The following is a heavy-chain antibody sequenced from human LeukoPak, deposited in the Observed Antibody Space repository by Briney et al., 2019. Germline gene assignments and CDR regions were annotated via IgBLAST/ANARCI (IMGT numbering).Heavy chain of an antibody. Sequence: SETLSLTCTVSGGSISSSSYYWGWIRQPPGKGLEWIGSIYYSGSTYYNPSLKSRVTISVDTSKNQFSLKLSSVTAADTAVYYCARLYSPTNWFEPWGQGTLVTVSS. J-gene: IGHJ5*02. CDR2: IYYSGST. CDR1: GGSISSSSYY. CDR3: ARLYSPTNWFEP. V-gene: IGHV4-39*01. D-gene: IGHD4-11*01.